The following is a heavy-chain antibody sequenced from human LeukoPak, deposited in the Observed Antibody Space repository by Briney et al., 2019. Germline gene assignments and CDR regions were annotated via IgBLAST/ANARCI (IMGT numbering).Heavy chain of an antibody. CDR3: ARGLRYCSSTSCYTLWGYYYYMDV. CDR1: GGSFSGYY. J-gene: IGHJ6*03. V-gene: IGHV4-34*01. Sequence: SETLSLTCAVYGGSFSGYYWSWIRQPPRKGLEWIGEINHSGSTNYNPSLKSRVTISVDTSKNQFSLKLSSVTAADTAAYYCARGLRYCSSTSCYTLWGYYYYMDVWGKGTTVTVSS. D-gene: IGHD2-2*02. CDR2: INHSGST.